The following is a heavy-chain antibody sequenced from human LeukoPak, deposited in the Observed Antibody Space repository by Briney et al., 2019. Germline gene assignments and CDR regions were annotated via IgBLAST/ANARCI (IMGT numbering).Heavy chain of an antibody. V-gene: IGHV1-69*05. CDR1: GGTFSSYA. CDR3: ARGPDIVVVPAALGYYYYYMDV. Sequence: SVKVSCKASGGTFSSYAISWVRQAPGQGLEWMGGIIPIFGTANYAQKFQGRVTITTDESTSTAYMELSSLGSEDTAVYYCARGPDIVVVPAALGYYYYYMDVWGKGTTVTVSS. D-gene: IGHD2-2*01. J-gene: IGHJ6*03. CDR2: IIPIFGTA.